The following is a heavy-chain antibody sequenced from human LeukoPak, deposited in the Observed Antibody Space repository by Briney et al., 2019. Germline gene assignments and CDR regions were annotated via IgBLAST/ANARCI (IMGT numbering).Heavy chain of an antibody. Sequence: SETLSLTCTVSGGSISTYFWTWIRQPPGKRLEWIGYISNSGTTNYNPSLKSRVTISVDTSKNQFSLKLSSVTAADTAVYYCARLRYSSGFYYFDYWGQGTLVTVSS. CDR1: GGSISTYF. CDR2: ISNSGTT. CDR3: ARLRYSSGFYYFDY. D-gene: IGHD6-19*01. J-gene: IGHJ4*02. V-gene: IGHV4-59*01.